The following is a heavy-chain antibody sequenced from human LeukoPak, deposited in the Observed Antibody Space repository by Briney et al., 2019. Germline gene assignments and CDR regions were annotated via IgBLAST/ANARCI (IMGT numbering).Heavy chain of an antibody. Sequence: GASVKVSCKASGYAFTDYGVSWVRQAPGQGLEWMGWISCYNGNTDYAQNLQDRVTMTTDTSTRTAYMELRSLRSDDTAVYYCTRDPSGSGYDWEGPIDYWGQGTLVTVSS. CDR1: GYAFTDYG. V-gene: IGHV1-18*01. CDR3: TRDPSGSGYDWEGPIDY. CDR2: ISCYNGNT. D-gene: IGHD5-12*01. J-gene: IGHJ4*02.